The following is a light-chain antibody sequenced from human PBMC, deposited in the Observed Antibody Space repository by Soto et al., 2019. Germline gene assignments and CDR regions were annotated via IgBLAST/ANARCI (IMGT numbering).Light chain of an antibody. CDR3: QQYNAWPPRRT. Sequence: EIVMTQSPATLSVSPGERATLSCRASQSVSGNSAWYQHKPGQAPRLLIYGASTRASGIPARFSGSGSGTEFSLTISSLQSEDFAVYYCQQYNAWPPRRTFGQGTKVDIK. CDR1: QSVSGN. J-gene: IGKJ1*01. CDR2: GAS. V-gene: IGKV3-15*01.